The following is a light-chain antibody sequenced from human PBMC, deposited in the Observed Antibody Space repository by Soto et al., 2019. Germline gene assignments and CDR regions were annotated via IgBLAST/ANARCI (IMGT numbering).Light chain of an antibody. Sequence: TVMTQSPATLSVSPGERATLSCGASQGLGTNLAWYQQRPGQAPRLLIYAASTRATGVPARFSGSGSETEFTLTITTLQSEDFAVYDCQQYNHWPLSFGVGTKVEIK. V-gene: IGKV3-15*01. CDR1: QGLGTN. CDR3: QQYNHWPLS. CDR2: AAS. J-gene: IGKJ4*01.